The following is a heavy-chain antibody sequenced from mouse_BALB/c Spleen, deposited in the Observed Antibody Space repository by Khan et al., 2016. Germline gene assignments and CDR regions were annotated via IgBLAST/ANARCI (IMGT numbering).Heavy chain of an antibody. J-gene: IGHJ1*01. CDR3: ANAGSTYSYWYFDV. Sequence: EVELVESGGGLVKPGGSLKLSCAASGFTFSDYYMYWVRQTPERRLEWVATISDGGTYIYYPDSVKGRFTISRDNAKNSLNLQMSSLKSEDRAMDYCANAGSTYSYWYFDVWGAGTTLTVSS. CDR2: ISDGGTYI. D-gene: IGHD2-10*01. V-gene: IGHV5-4*02. CDR1: GFTFSDYY.